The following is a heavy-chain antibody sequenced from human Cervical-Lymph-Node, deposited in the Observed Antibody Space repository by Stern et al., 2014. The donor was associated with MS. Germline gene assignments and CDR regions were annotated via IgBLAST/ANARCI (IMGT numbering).Heavy chain of an antibody. Sequence: QVQLVQSGAEVKKPGASVKVTCKASENTFTGYYIHWVRQAPGKGLELMVWINPNIGATNYAQRCQARVSLTSDTSNTLAYMELDRLTSDDTAVYYCARISLGSGIDYWGQGSLVTVSS. CDR3: ARISLGSGIDY. D-gene: IGHD1-26*01. V-gene: IGHV1-2*02. J-gene: IGHJ4*02. CDR2: INPNIGAT. CDR1: ENTFTGYY.